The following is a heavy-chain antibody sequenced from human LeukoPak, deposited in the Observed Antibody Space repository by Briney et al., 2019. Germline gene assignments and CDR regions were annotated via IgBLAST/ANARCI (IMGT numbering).Heavy chain of an antibody. Sequence: PGGSLRLSCAASGFTFSSYAMHWVRQAPGKGLEWVAVISYDGSNKYYADSVKGRFTISRDNSKNTLYLQMNSLRAEDTAVYYCARAHIVVVPAASFDYWGQGTLVTVSS. V-gene: IGHV3-30-3*01. CDR2: ISYDGSNK. CDR1: GFTFSSYA. J-gene: IGHJ4*02. CDR3: ARAHIVVVPAASFDY. D-gene: IGHD2-2*01.